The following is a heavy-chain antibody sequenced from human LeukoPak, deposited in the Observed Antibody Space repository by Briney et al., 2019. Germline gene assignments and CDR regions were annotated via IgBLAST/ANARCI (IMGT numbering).Heavy chain of an antibody. Sequence: PETLSLTCAVYGGSFSGYYWSWIRQPPGKGLEWIGEINHSGSTNYNPSLKSRVTISVDTSKNQFSLKLSSVTAADTAVYYCARGEYSSSSVYFDYWGQGTLVTVSS. V-gene: IGHV4-34*01. J-gene: IGHJ4*02. D-gene: IGHD6-6*01. CDR3: ARGEYSSSSVYFDY. CDR2: INHSGST. CDR1: GGSFSGYY.